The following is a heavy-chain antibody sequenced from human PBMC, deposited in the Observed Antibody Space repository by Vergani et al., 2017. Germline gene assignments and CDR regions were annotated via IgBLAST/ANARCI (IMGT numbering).Heavy chain of an antibody. J-gene: IGHJ4*02. D-gene: IGHD3-22*01. Sequence: VQLLESGGGLVQPGGSLRLSCAASGFTFSSYAMSWVRQAPGKGLEWVSAISGSGGSTYYADSVKGRFTISRDNSKNTLYLQMNSLRAEDTAVYYCAKDGPDYYDSSGYYFHPFDYWGQGTLVTVSS. CDR3: AKDGPDYYDSSGYYFHPFDY. CDR1: GFTFSSYA. CDR2: ISGSGGST. V-gene: IGHV3-23*01.